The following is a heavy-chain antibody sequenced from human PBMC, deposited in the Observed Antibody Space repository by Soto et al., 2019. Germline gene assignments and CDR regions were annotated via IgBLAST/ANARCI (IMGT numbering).Heavy chain of an antibody. CDR2: IKSKTDGGTT. V-gene: IGHV3-15*01. D-gene: IGHD3-22*01. CDR1: GFSFSDYP. Sequence: VQLVESGGGLVQPGGSLRLSCAASGFSFSDYPMNWVRQAPGKGLEWVGRIKSKTDGGTTDYAAPVKGRFTISRDDSKNTLYLQMNSLKTEDTAVYYCTTEPGQGYYDSSGYFDYWGQGTLVTVSS. J-gene: IGHJ4*02. CDR3: TTEPGQGYYDSSGYFDY.